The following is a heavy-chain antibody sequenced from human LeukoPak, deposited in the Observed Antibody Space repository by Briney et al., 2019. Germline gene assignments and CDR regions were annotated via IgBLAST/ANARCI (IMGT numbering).Heavy chain of an antibody. CDR1: GGSISSGDYY. J-gene: IGHJ4*02. D-gene: IGHD1-1*01. V-gene: IGHV4-30-4*01. CDR2: IYYSGST. CDR3: ARDTSAGERDY. Sequence: SETLSLTCTVSGGSISSGDYYWSWIRQPPGKGLEWIGYIYYSGSTYYNPSLKSRVTISVDTSKNQFSLKLSSVTVADTAVYYCARDTSAGERDYWGQGTLVTVSS.